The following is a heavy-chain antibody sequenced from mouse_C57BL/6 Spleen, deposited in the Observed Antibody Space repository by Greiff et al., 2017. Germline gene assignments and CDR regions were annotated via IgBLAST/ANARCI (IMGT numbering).Heavy chain of an antibody. Sequence: QVQLQQSGAELVRPGTSVKVSCKASGYAFTNYLIEWVKQRPGQGLEWIGVINPGSGGTNYNEKFKGKATLTADKSSSTAYMQLSSLTSEDSAVSFCARAGSSDYVAWVADWGQGTLVTVSA. CDR3: ARAGSSDYVAWVAD. CDR1: GYAFTNYL. D-gene: IGHD2-13*01. CDR2: INPGSGGT. J-gene: IGHJ3*01. V-gene: IGHV1-54*01.